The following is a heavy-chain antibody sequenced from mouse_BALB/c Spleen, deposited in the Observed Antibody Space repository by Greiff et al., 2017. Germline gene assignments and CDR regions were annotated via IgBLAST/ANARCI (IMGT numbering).Heavy chain of an antibody. V-gene: IGHV1S81*02. CDR1: GYTFTSYW. CDR2: INPSNGRT. CDR3: ARFYDYDAFDY. J-gene: IGHJ2*01. Sequence: VQLQQSGAELVKPGASVKLSCKASGYTFTSYWMHWVKQRPGQGLEWIGEINPSNGRTNYNEKFKSKATLTVDKSSSTAYMQLSSLTSEDSAVYYCARFYDYDAFDYWGQGTTLTVSS. D-gene: IGHD2-4*01.